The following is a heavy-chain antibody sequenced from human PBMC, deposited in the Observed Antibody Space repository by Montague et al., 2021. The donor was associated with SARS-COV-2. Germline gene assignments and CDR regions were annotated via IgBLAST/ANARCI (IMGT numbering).Heavy chain of an antibody. CDR1: GFTFSSYS. J-gene: IGHJ5*02. CDR3: ARDRWPYDFWSGYYLRGVFDP. Sequence: SLRLSCAASGFTFSSYSMNWVRQAPGKGLEWVSSISSSSSYIYYADSVKGRFTISRDNAKNSLYPQMNSLRAEDTAVYYCARDRWPYDFWSGYYLRGVFDPWGQGTLVTVSS. D-gene: IGHD3-3*01. CDR2: ISSSSSYI. V-gene: IGHV3-21*01.